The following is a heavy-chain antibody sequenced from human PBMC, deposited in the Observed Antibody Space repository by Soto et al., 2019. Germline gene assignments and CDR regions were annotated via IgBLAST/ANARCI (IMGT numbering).Heavy chain of an antibody. CDR1: GYTLTELS. J-gene: IGHJ5*02. Sequence: ASVKVSCKVSGYTLTELSMHWVRQAPGKGLEWMGGFDPEDGETIYAQKFQGRVTMTEDTSTDTAYMELSSLRSEDTAVYYCATAPLYCISTSCYYGWFDPWGQGTLVT. CDR2: FDPEDGET. D-gene: IGHD2-2*01. V-gene: IGHV1-24*01. CDR3: ATAPLYCISTSCYYGWFDP.